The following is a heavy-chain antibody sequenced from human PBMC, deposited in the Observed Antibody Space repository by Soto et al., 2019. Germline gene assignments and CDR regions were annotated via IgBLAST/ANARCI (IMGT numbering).Heavy chain of an antibody. CDR2: ISGGGAAP. CDR3: AKDLLYNWNPAAPGGLDY. V-gene: IGHV3-23*01. Sequence: EVQLLESGGGLVQPGGSLRLSCEASGFTFSNYAMSWVRQAPGKGLEWVSAISGGGAAPYYVDSVKGRFTISRDNIKITLYLQMNNLRAEGTGLHYCAKDLLYNWNPAAPGGLDYWGQGILVTVSS. D-gene: IGHD1-20*01. CDR1: GFTFSNYA. J-gene: IGHJ4*02.